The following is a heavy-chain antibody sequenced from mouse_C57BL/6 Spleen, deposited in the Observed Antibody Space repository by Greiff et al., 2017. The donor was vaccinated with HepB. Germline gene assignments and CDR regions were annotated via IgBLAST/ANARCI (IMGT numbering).Heavy chain of an antibody. CDR3: ARPWLRRGDYYAMDY. D-gene: IGHD2-2*01. V-gene: IGHV5-17*01. J-gene: IGHJ4*01. CDR2: ISSGSSTI. CDR1: GFTFSDYG. Sequence: DVKLVESGGGLVKPGGSLKLSCAASGFTFSDYGMHWVRQAPEKGLGWVAYISSGSSTIYYADTVKGRFTISRDNAKNTLFLQMTSLRSEDTAMYYCARPWLRRGDYYAMDYWGQGTSVTVSS.